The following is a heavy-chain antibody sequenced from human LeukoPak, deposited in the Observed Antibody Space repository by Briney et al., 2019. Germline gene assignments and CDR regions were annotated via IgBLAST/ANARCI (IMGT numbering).Heavy chain of an antibody. V-gene: IGHV1-18*01. Sequence: ASVKVSCKASGYTFTGYGISWVRQASGQGLEWMGWISAYNGDTNYAQKVQGRVTMTTDRFMSTAYMELRNLRSDDTAVYYCARQLRYFDWLDYWGQGTLVTVSS. D-gene: IGHD3-9*01. CDR3: ARQLRYFDWLDY. CDR1: GYTFTGYG. J-gene: IGHJ4*02. CDR2: ISAYNGDT.